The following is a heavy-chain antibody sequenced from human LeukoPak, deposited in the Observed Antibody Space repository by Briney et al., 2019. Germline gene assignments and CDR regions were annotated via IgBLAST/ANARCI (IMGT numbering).Heavy chain of an antibody. CDR1: GGSISSSSYY. V-gene: IGHV4-39*01. Sequence: KPSETLSLTCTVSGGSISSSSYYWGWIRQPPGKGLEWIGSIYYSGSTYYNPSLKSRVTISVDTSKNQFSLKLSSVTAADTAVYYCARRTQWLVLRGTHFDYWGQGTLVTVSS. CDR3: ARRTQWLVLRGTHFDY. D-gene: IGHD6-19*01. J-gene: IGHJ4*02. CDR2: IYYSGST.